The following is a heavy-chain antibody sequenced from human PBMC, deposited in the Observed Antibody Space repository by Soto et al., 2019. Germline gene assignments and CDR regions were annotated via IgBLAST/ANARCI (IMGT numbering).Heavy chain of an antibody. Sequence: PGGSLRLSCAASGFTFSSYSMNWVRQAPGKGLEWVSGINGRGDSTSQADSVKGRFTISRDNSKNTLYLQMNSLRAADTAVYYCAKRAYGGITSWFDPWGQGTLVTVSS. CDR3: AKRAYGGITSWFDP. CDR1: GFTFSSYS. CDR2: INGRGDST. J-gene: IGHJ5*02. V-gene: IGHV3-23*01. D-gene: IGHD4-17*01.